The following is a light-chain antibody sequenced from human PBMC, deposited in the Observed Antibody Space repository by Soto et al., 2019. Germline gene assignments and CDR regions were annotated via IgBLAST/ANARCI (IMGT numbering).Light chain of an antibody. J-gene: IGLJ1*01. CDR1: SSDVGGYNY. Sequence: QSALTQPASVSGSPGQSITISCTGTSSDVGGYNYVSWYQHHPGKAPKLMIFDVSNRPSGVSNRFSGSKSGNTASPTISGLQPEDEADYYCSSYTTSNTRQIVIGTGTQLTVL. CDR3: SSYTTSNTRQIV. V-gene: IGLV2-14*03. CDR2: DVS.